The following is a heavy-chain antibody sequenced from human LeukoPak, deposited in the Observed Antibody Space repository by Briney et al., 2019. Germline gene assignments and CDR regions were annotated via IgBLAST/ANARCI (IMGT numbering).Heavy chain of an antibody. V-gene: IGHV3-23*01. Sequence: GGSLRLSCAASGITFTSHAMSWVRQAPGKGLEWVSLITGSGGHTYYGDSVKGRFTISRDNSKSTLYLQMNSLRAEDTAVYYCAKGGVATMRDGYNYYSYYMEVWGRGRTPSVSS. CDR1: GITFTSHA. J-gene: IGHJ6*03. CDR2: ITGSGGHT. CDR3: AKGGVATMRDGYNYYSYYMEV. D-gene: IGHD5-24*01.